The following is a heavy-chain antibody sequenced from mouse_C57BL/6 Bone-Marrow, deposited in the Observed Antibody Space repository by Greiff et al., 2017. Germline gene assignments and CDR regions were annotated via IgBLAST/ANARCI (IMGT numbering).Heavy chain of an antibody. J-gene: IGHJ2*01. CDR3: ARGFPYYYGSSDGPPVYFDY. CDR1: GYTFTSYW. D-gene: IGHD1-1*01. CDR2: INPSNGGT. Sequence: QVQLKQPGTELVKPGASVKLSCKASGYTFTSYWMHWVKPRPGQGLEWIGNINPSNGGTNYNEKFKSKATLTVDKSSSTAYMQLSSLTSEDAAVYYCARGFPYYYGSSDGPPVYFDYWGQGTTLTVSS. V-gene: IGHV1-53*01.